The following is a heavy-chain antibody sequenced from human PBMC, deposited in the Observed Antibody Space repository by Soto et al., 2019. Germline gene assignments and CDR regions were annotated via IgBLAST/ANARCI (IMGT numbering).Heavy chain of an antibody. J-gene: IGHJ4*02. D-gene: IGHD1-26*01. CDR1: VLSFRSYA. CDR2: ISGSDGKT. CDR3: ERWSFLDY. V-gene: IGHV3-23*01. Sequence: PGGSLRFSCTPSVLSFRSYALSWVRQAPGKGLEWVPTISGSDGKTYYADSVKGRFSISRDTSKTTLYREMTSLRVEDTAVYYCERWSFLDYWGQGTRVTVSS.